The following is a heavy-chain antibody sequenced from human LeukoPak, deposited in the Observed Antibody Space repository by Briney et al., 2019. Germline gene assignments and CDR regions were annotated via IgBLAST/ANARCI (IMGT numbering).Heavy chain of an antibody. D-gene: IGHD6-13*01. Sequence: PSETLSLTCTVSGGSISSYYWSWIRQPPGEGLEWIGYISYSGSTNYNPSLKSRVTISVDTSKNQFSLKLSSVTAADTAIYYCARLYSSSLGRVFDYWGQGTLVTVSS. CDR2: ISYSGST. CDR1: GGSISSYY. V-gene: IGHV4-59*01. J-gene: IGHJ4*02. CDR3: ARLYSSSLGRVFDY.